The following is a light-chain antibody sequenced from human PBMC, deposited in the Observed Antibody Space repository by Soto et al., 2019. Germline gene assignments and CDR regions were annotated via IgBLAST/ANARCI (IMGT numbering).Light chain of an antibody. V-gene: IGKV1-39*01. Sequence: DIQMTQSPSSLSASVGDRVTITCRASQGISTYLNWYQQKPGKAPKXLIYAASSLQSGVPSRFSGSGSETDLTITISSLQPEDFETYACQQSYSTTWTFGQGTKVDIK. CDR2: AAS. CDR1: QGISTY. CDR3: QQSYSTTWT. J-gene: IGKJ1*01.